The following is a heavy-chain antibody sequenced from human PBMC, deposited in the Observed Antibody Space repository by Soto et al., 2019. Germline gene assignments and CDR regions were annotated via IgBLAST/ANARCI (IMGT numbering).Heavy chain of an antibody. D-gene: IGHD5-18*01. CDR3: ARGSTYSYGNNYYYYGMDV. CDR2: INGPGDNT. J-gene: IGHJ6*02. Sequence: LRLSCTVSGFTFRSYAMSWVRQAPGKGLEWVSSINGPGDNTYYADSVKGRFTISRDNAKNSLYLQMYSLRDEDTAVYYCARGSTYSYGNNYYYYGMDVWGQGTTVTVSS. V-gene: IGHV3-23*01. CDR1: GFTFRSYA.